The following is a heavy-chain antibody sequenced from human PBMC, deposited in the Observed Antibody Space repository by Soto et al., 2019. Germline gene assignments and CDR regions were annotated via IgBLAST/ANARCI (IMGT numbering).Heavy chain of an antibody. J-gene: IGHJ2*01. CDR1: GFTFTSQA. CDR2: TSGRGGST. V-gene: IGHV3-23*01. Sequence: GGSLRLSCAASGFTFTSQAMNSVRRPAGKELRWLWATSGRGGSTYYADSVKGRFTISRDNSKNTLYLQMNSLRAEDTAVYYCAKRTTGWYFDLWGRGTLVTVSS. CDR3: AKRTTGWYFDL.